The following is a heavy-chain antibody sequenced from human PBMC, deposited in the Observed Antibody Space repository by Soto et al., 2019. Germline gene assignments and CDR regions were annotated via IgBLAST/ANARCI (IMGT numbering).Heavy chain of an antibody. D-gene: IGHD6-19*01. CDR2: VYYTGST. Sequence: SETLSLTCSVSDGSISDSYWSWIRQSPGKGLEWLGYVYYTGSTNYSPSLRSRVSISVDTSKNEFSLRLSSVTAADTAVYFCARSVAVPGAHIDYWGQGTQVTVSS. J-gene: IGHJ4*02. V-gene: IGHV4-59*01. CDR3: ARSVAVPGAHIDY. CDR1: DGSISDSY.